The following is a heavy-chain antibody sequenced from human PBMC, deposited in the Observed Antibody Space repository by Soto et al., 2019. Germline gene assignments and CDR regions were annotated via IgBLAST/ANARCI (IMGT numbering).Heavy chain of an antibody. V-gene: IGHV3-9*01. Sequence: GGSLRLSCAASGFTFDDYAMHWVRQAPGKGLEWVSGISWNSGSIGYADSVKGRFTISRDNAKNSLYLQMNSLRAEDTALYYCAKGDYDILTGLFDYWGQGTPVTVSS. CDR1: GFTFDDYA. CDR2: ISWNSGSI. D-gene: IGHD3-9*01. CDR3: AKGDYDILTGLFDY. J-gene: IGHJ4*02.